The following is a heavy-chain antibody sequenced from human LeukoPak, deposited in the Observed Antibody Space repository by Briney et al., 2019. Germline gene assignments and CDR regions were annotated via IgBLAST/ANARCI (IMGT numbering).Heavy chain of an antibody. D-gene: IGHD6-19*01. Sequence: GGSLRLSCAASGFTFSSYSMNWVRQAPGKGLEWGSSISSSSSYIYYADSVKGRFAISRDNAKNSLYLQMNSLRAEDTAVYYCAREYSSGWYHWDYWGQGTLVTLSS. CDR3: AREYSSGWYHWDY. V-gene: IGHV3-21*01. CDR2: ISSSSSYI. CDR1: GFTFSSYS. J-gene: IGHJ4*02.